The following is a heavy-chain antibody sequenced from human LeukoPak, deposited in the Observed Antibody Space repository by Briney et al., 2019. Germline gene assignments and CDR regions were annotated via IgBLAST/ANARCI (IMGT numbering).Heavy chain of an antibody. CDR3: ARDTAADTFDY. Sequence: PSQTLSLTCTVSGDSISSSSYFWGWIRQPPGKGLEWIGSIYYSGSTYYNPSLKSRVTISVDTSKNQFSLKLNSVTAADTAVYYCARDTAADTFDYWGQGTLVTASS. V-gene: IGHV4-39*07. J-gene: IGHJ4*02. CDR1: GDSISSSSYF. CDR2: IYYSGST. D-gene: IGHD6-13*01.